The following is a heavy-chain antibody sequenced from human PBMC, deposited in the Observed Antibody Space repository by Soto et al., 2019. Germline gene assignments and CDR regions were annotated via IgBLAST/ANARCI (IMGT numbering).Heavy chain of an antibody. CDR1: GGSISSGGYY. CDR2: IYYSGST. D-gene: IGHD4-17*01. CDR3: ARARYDGDYAFDY. V-gene: IGHV4-31*03. J-gene: IGHJ4*02. Sequence: PSETLSLTCTVSGGSISSGGYYWSWIRQHPGKGLECIGYIYYSGSTYYNPSLKSRVTISVDTSKNQFSLKLSSVTAADTAVYYCARARYDGDYAFDYWGQGTLVTVSS.